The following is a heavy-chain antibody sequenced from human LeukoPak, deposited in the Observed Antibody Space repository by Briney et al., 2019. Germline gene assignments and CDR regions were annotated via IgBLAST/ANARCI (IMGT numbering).Heavy chain of an antibody. J-gene: IGHJ3*02. CDR3: ARAFMITFGGVIVEQKDAFDI. Sequence: SETLSLTYAVYGGSFSGYYWSWIRQPPGKGLEWIGEINHSGSTNYNPSLKSRVTISVDTSKNQFSLKLSSVTAADTAVYYCARAFMITFGGVIVEQKDAFDIWGQGTMVTVSS. CDR2: INHSGST. CDR1: GGSFSGYY. D-gene: IGHD3-16*02. V-gene: IGHV4-34*01.